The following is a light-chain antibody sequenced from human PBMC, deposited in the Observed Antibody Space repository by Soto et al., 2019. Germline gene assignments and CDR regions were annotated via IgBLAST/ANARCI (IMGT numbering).Light chain of an antibody. CDR3: QQHYSSPT. CDR2: WAS. V-gene: IGKV4-1*01. J-gene: IGKJ4*01. Sequence: DIVMTQSPDSLAVSLGERATINCKSSQSSLYSSNNKNYLVWYQQKPGQPPKLLIYWASTRESGVPDRFSGSGSGTDFTLTISSLQAEDVAVYYCQQHYSSPTLGGGTKVEIK. CDR1: QSSLYSSNNKNY.